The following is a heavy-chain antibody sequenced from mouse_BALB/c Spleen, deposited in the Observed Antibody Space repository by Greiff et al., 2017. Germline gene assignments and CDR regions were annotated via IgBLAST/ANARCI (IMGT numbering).Heavy chain of an antibody. Sequence: EVKLMESGGGLVQPGGSRKLSCAASGFTFSDYGMAWVRQAPGKGPEWVAFISNLAYSIYYADTVTGRFTISRENAKNTLYLEMSSLRSEDTAMYYCARIQLGRPMDYWGQGTSVAVSS. D-gene: IGHD3-1*01. CDR3: ARIQLGRPMDY. J-gene: IGHJ4*01. CDR2: ISNLAYSI. CDR1: GFTFSDYG. V-gene: IGHV5-15*02.